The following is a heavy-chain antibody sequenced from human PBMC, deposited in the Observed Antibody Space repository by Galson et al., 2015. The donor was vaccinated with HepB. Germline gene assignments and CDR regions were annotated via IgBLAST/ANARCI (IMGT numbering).Heavy chain of an antibody. V-gene: IGHV4-4*07. CDR2: IYTSGST. CDR1: GGSISSYY. CDR3: AREIYEGSSNAFDI. D-gene: IGHD2-2*01. J-gene: IGHJ3*02. Sequence: LSLTCTVSGGSISSYYWSWIRQPAGKGLEWIGRIYTSGSTNYNPSLKSRVTMSVDTSKNQFSLKLSSVTAADTAVYYCAREIYEGSSNAFDIWGQGTMVTVSS.